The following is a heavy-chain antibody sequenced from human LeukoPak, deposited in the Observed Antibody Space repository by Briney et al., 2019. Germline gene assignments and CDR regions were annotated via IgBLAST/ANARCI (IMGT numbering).Heavy chain of an antibody. J-gene: IGHJ4*02. CDR2: IYYSGST. Sequence: SETLSPTCTVSGGSISSYYWSWIRQPPGKGLEWIGYIYYSGSTNYNPSLKSRVTISVDTSKNQFSLKLSSVTAADTAVYYCAREESSSWHTAHYFDYWGQGTLVTVSS. D-gene: IGHD6-13*01. V-gene: IGHV4-59*01. CDR1: GGSISSYY. CDR3: AREESSSWHTAHYFDY.